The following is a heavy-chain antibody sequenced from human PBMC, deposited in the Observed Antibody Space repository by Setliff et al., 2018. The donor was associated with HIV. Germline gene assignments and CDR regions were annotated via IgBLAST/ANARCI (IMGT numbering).Heavy chain of an antibody. CDR3: ARASAERSSVRGLAIAFDV. Sequence: SETLSLTCTVSGGSISSGVFYWTWIRQLPGKGLEWIGYIHYSGNTYYKPSLKSPLSMSVDTSKNQFSLNLTSVTAADTAVYYCARASAERSSVRGLAIAFDVWGQGTMVTVSS. D-gene: IGHD3-10*01. CDR2: IHYSGNT. J-gene: IGHJ3*01. V-gene: IGHV4-31*01. CDR1: GGSISSGVFY.